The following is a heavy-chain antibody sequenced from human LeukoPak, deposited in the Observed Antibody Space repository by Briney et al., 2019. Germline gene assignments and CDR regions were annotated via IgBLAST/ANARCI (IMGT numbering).Heavy chain of an antibody. Sequence: PSETLSLTCTVSGGSISSYYWSWIRQPAGKGLEWIGRIYTSGSTNYNPSLKSRVTMSVDTSKNQFSLKLSSVTAADTAVYYCARDRTEGSTSPWFDPWGQGTLVTVSS. D-gene: IGHD3-10*01. CDR2: IYTSGST. J-gene: IGHJ5*02. CDR3: ARDRTEGSTSPWFDP. V-gene: IGHV4-4*07. CDR1: GGSISSYY.